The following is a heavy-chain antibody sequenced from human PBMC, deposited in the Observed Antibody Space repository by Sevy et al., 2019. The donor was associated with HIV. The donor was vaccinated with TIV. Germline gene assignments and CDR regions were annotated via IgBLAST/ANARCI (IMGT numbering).Heavy chain of an antibody. J-gene: IGHJ4*02. V-gene: IGHV3-9*01. CDR2: ISWNSGSM. CDR1: GFTFDAYA. Sequence: GGSLRLSCAASGFTFDAYAMHWVRQAPGKGLEWVSGISWNSGSMGYADSVKGRFTISIDNAKNSLYLQMNSLRAEDTALDYGAKALESSGYLVLDYWGQGTLVTVSS. D-gene: IGHD3-22*01. CDR3: AKALESSGYLVLDY.